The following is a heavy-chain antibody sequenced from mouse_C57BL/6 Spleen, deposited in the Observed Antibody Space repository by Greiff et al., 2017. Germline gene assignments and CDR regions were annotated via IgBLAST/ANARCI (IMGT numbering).Heavy chain of an antibody. Sequence: VQLQQSGAELVKPGASVKLSCKASGYTFTSYWMHWVKQRPGQGLEWIGMIHPNSGSTNYNEKFKSKATLTVDKSSSTAYMQLSSLTSEDSAVYYCGSGNYDAMDYWGQGTSVTVSS. CDR3: GSGNYDAMDY. J-gene: IGHJ4*01. CDR2: IHPNSGST. V-gene: IGHV1-64*01. D-gene: IGHD2-1*01. CDR1: GYTFTSYW.